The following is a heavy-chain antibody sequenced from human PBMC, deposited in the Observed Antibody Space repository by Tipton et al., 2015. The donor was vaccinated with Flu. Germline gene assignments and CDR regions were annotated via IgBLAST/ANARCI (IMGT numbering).Heavy chain of an antibody. V-gene: IGHV3-48*03. D-gene: IGHD2-15*01. CDR1: GFTFSSYE. J-gene: IGHJ5*02. CDR3: ARSRGLVVVVAATQRGANWFDP. CDR2: ISSSGSTI. Sequence: SLRLSCAASGFTFSSYEMNWVRQVPGKGLEWVSYISSSGSTINYADSVKGRFTISRDNAKNSLYLQMNSLRAEDTAVYYCARSRGLVVVVAATQRGANWFDPWGQGTLVTVSS.